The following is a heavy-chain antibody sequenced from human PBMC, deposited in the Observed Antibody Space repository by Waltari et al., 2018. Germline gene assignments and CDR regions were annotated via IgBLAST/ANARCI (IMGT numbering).Heavy chain of an antibody. CDR1: GFTFSSFL. CDR2: RSQDGSEK. Sequence: ETHLVESGGGLVQPGGSLRLSCAASGFTFSSFLMTWVRQAPGKGVEWVANRSQDGSEKYYVDSVKGRFSISRDNAKNSLYLQMNSLKADETAVYYCARSSSTEFDSWGQGTLVTVSS. V-gene: IGHV3-7*01. CDR3: ARSSSTEFDS. J-gene: IGHJ4*02. D-gene: IGHD2-2*01.